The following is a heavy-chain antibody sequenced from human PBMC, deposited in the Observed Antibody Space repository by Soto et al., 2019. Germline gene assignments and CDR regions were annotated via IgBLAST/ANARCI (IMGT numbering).Heavy chain of an antibody. CDR1: GYTFTGYY. Sequence: ASVKVSCKASGYTFTGYYMHWVRQAPGQGLEWMGWINPNSGGTNYAQKFQGWVTMTRDTSISTAYMELSRLRSDDTAVYYCARAEITVNDAFDIWGQGTMVTVSS. V-gene: IGHV1-2*04. CDR2: INPNSGGT. CDR3: ARAEITVNDAFDI. J-gene: IGHJ3*02. D-gene: IGHD3-16*01.